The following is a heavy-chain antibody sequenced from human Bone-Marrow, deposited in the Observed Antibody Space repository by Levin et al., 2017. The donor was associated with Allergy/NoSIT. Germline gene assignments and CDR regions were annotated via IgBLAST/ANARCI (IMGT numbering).Heavy chain of an antibody. D-gene: IGHD3-10*01. Sequence: SQTLSLTCVISGDSVSSNTAAWNWIRQSPSRGLEWLGRTYYRSRWYNDYAESVKSRIAINPDTSKNQFSLQLNSVTPEDTAVYYCVGGSGRLCCWGQGTLVIVSS. CDR1: GDSVSSNTAA. CDR2: TYYRSRWYN. V-gene: IGHV6-1*01. CDR3: VGGSGRLCC. J-gene: IGHJ4*02.